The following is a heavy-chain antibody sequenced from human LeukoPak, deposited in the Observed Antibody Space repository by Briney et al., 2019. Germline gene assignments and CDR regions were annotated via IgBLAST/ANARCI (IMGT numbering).Heavy chain of an antibody. J-gene: IGHJ4*02. CDR1: GFTFGNYA. Sequence: PGGSLRLSCAASGFTFGNYAMTWVRQAPGKGLEWVSYISSSSSTIYYADSVKGRFTISRDNAKNSLYLQMNSLRAEDTAVYYCASDFWSGPYYFDYWGQGTLVTVSS. CDR3: ASDFWSGPYYFDY. CDR2: ISSSSSTI. D-gene: IGHD3-3*01. V-gene: IGHV3-48*01.